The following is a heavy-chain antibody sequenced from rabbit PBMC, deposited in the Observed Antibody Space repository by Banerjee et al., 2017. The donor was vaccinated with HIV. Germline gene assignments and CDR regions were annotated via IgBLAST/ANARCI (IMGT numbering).Heavy chain of an antibody. J-gene: IGHJ4*01. CDR1: GFSFSGNYY. D-gene: IGHD7-1*01. Sequence: QEQLEESGGDLVKPEGSLTLTCTASGFSFSGNYYMCWVRQAPGKGLEWIACIYAGGSGGTYYASWAKGRFTISKASSTTVTLQMTSLTAADTATYFCARTNYADYNSNLWGPGTLVTVS. CDR2: IYAGGSGGT. CDR3: ARTNYADYNSNL. V-gene: IGHV1S45*01.